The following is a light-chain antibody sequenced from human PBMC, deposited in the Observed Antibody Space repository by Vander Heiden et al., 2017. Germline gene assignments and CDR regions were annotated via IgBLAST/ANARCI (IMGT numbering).Light chain of an antibody. V-gene: IGKV2-28*01. CDR3: MQALEIPST. Sequence: DIVMTQSPLSLSVTPGEPASITCRSSQSLLHSIGYNYVDWYLQKPGQSPQLLIYLGSNRASGVPDRFSGSGSGTDFTLKISRVEAEDVGDYYCMQALEIPSTFGQGTKVELK. J-gene: IGKJ1*01. CDR1: QSLLHSIGYNY. CDR2: LGS.